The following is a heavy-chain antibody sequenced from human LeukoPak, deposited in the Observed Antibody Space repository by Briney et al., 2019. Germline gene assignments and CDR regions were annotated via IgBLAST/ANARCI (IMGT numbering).Heavy chain of an antibody. V-gene: IGHV1-69*10. D-gene: IGHD2-2*01. CDR3: ARAVVPSGDWFDP. CDR2: IIPILGIA. Sequence: VMGSCKPSNGTFISYGISGVRQDSGQSGEWMGRIIPILGIANYAQKFQGRVTITADKSTSTAYMELSSLRSEDTAVYYCARAVVPSGDWFDPWGQGTLVTVSS. J-gene: IGHJ5*02. CDR1: NGTFISYG.